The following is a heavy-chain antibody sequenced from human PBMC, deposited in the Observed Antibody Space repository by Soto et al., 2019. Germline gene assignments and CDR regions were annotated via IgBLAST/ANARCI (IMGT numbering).Heavy chain of an antibody. D-gene: IGHD3-22*01. CDR2: VYYGGST. Sequence: SETMSLTCTVAGGYISSSSYYWGWISKPPGKGLEWIGNVYYGGSTYYNPSLKSRVTISVETSKSQFSLKLSSVTAADTAVYYCAGGDYYHSSGYYFYYYTMDVWGQGTTVTVSS. J-gene: IGHJ6*02. V-gene: IGHV4-39*01. CDR1: GGYISSSSYY. CDR3: AGGDYYHSSGYYFYYYTMDV.